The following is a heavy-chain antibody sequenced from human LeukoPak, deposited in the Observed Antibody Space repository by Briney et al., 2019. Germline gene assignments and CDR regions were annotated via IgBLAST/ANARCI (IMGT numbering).Heavy chain of an antibody. J-gene: IGHJ4*02. D-gene: IGHD4-17*01. CDR1: GFTFSSCA. V-gene: IGHV3-23*01. Sequence: PGGSLRLSCAASGFTFSSCAMSWVRQAPGKGLEWVSAISGSGGSTYYADSVKGRFTISRDNSKNTLYLQMNSLRAEDTAVYYCAKDVRYGDYGRFDYWGQGTLVTVSS. CDR3: AKDVRYGDYGRFDY. CDR2: ISGSGGST.